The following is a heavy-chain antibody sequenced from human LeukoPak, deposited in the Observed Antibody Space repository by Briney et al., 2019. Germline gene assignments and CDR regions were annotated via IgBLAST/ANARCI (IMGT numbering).Heavy chain of an antibody. V-gene: IGHV1-69*01. CDR1: GGTFSSHA. J-gene: IGHJ4*02. CDR3: ARGKEWELLSCLDY. CDR2: IIPIFGTA. Sequence: AASVKVSCKASGGTFSSHAISWVRQAPGQGLEWMGGIIPIFGTANYAQKFQGRVTITADESTSTAYMELSSLRSEDTAVYYCARGKEWELLSCLDYWGQGTLVTVSS. D-gene: IGHD1-26*01.